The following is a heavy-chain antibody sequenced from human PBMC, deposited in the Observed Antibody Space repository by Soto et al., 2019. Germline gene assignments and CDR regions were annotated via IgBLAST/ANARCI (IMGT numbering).Heavy chain of an antibody. CDR2: INHSGST. CDR3: ARDLDSGYDRGGYYYYYGMDV. D-gene: IGHD5-12*01. J-gene: IGHJ6*02. CDR1: GGSFSGYY. V-gene: IGHV4-34*01. Sequence: PSETLSLTCAVYGGSFSGYYWSWIRQPPGKGLEWIGEINHSGSTNYNPSLKSRVTISVDNSKNTLYLQMNSLRAEDTAVYYCARDLDSGYDRGGYYYYYGMDVWGQGTTVTVSS.